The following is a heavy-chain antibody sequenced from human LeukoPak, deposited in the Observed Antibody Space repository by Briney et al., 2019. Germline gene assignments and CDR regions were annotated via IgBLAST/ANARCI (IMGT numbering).Heavy chain of an antibody. Sequence: PGGSLRLSCAASGFRFNNYAMTWVRQAPGKGLEWVSGISGSGSGSYYADSVKGRFTVSRDNSKNTLYLQMNSLRAEDTAVYYCARDTIRGLDYWGQGTLVTVSS. CDR1: GFRFNNYA. J-gene: IGHJ4*02. V-gene: IGHV3-23*01. CDR3: ARDTIRGLDY. D-gene: IGHD3-3*01. CDR2: ISGSGSGS.